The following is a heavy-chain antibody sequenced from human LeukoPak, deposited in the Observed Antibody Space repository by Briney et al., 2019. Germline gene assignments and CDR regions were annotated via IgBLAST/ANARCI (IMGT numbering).Heavy chain of an antibody. V-gene: IGHV4-38-2*01. CDR3: ARASGELRIGY. J-gene: IGHJ4*02. D-gene: IGHD2-15*01. CDR1: GYSISSGYY. CDR2: IYHSGST. Sequence: SETLSLTCAVSGYSISSGYYWGWIRQPPGKGLEWIGSIYHSGSTYYNPSLKSRVTISVDTSKNQFSLKLSSVTAADTAVYYCARASGELRIGYWGQGTLVTVSS.